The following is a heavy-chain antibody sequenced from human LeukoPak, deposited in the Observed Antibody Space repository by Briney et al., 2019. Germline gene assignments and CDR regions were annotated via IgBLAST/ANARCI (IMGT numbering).Heavy chain of an antibody. CDR3: ARANKPDDYYDSSATPMGAFDY. Sequence: QAGGSLRLSCAGSGFTFSTHGMNWVRQAPGKGLEWVANIKQDGSEKYYVDSVKGRFTISRDNAKNSLYLQMNSLRSEDTAVYYCARANKPDDYYDSSATPMGAFDYWGQGTLVTVSS. CDR1: GFTFSTHG. J-gene: IGHJ4*02. V-gene: IGHV3-7*03. CDR2: IKQDGSEK. D-gene: IGHD3-22*01.